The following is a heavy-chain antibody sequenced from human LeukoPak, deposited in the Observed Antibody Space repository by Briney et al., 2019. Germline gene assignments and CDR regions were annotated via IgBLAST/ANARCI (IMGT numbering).Heavy chain of an antibody. V-gene: IGHV3-53*01. Sequence: PGGSLRLSCVASGFSVSDSYMSWVRQAPGKGLEWVSIIYSGRATYYADSVKGRFTISRDNSKNTLYLQMNSLRAEDTAVYYCARDTTDSSSWYDYWGQGTLVTVSS. CDR2: IYSGRAT. CDR1: GFSVSDSY. D-gene: IGHD6-13*01. CDR3: ARDTTDSSSWYDY. J-gene: IGHJ4*02.